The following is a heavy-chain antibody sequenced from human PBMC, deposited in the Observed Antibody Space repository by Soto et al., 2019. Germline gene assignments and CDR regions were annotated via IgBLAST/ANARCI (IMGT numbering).Heavy chain of an antibody. V-gene: IGHV3-23*01. D-gene: IGHD3-22*01. Sequence: EVQLLESGGGLVQPGGSLRLSCAASGFTFRSYAMSWVRQAPGKGLEWVSTIRGSGGSTYYADSVKGRFTIYRDNSKNTLYLQMNSLRAEDTAVYYCAKDRSSGYTTDYWGQGTLVTVSS. CDR1: GFTFRSYA. CDR3: AKDRSSGYTTDY. CDR2: IRGSGGST. J-gene: IGHJ4*02.